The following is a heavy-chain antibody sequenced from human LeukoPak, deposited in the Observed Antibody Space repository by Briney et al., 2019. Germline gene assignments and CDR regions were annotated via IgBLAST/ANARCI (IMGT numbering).Heavy chain of an antibody. CDR2: TYYRSKWYN. D-gene: IGHD6-13*01. V-gene: IGHV6-1*01. Sequence: SQTLSLTCAIFGGSVSSSSAAWNWVRQSPSRGLEWLGRTYYRSKWYNEYAVSVKSRITINPDTSKNHFSLQLNSVTPEDTAVYYCARGPAGTGAFDIWGQGTMVTVSS. J-gene: IGHJ3*02. CDR1: GGSVSSSSAA. CDR3: ARGPAGTGAFDI.